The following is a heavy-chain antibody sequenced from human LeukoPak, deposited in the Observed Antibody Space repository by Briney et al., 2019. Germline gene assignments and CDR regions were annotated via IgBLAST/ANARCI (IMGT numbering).Heavy chain of an antibody. J-gene: IGHJ5*02. V-gene: IGHV4-38-2*02. Sequence: SETLSLTCTVSGYSSNSGFYWGWLRQPPGKGLEWIGNIYHSATTHYNSSLKSRVTISVDTSKNQLSLKLSSVTAADTAVYYCARGGSVVAAIKRWFDPWGQGTLVTVSS. D-gene: IGHD5-12*01. CDR1: GYSSNSGFY. CDR3: ARGGSVVAAIKRWFDP. CDR2: IYHSATT.